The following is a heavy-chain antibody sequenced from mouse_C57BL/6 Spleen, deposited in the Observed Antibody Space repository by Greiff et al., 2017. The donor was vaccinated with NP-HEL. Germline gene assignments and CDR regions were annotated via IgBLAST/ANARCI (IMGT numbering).Heavy chain of an antibody. CDR2: IYPRSGNT. D-gene: IGHD1-1*01. Sequence: VQLQQSGAELARPGASVKLSCKASGYTFTSYGISWVKQRTGQGLEWIGEIYPRSGNTYYNEKFTGKATLTADKSSSTAYMELRSLTSEDSAVYFCARDYGSSQYYFDDWGQGTTLTVSS. CDR1: GYTFTSYG. J-gene: IGHJ2*01. V-gene: IGHV1-81*01. CDR3: ARDYGSSQYYFDD.